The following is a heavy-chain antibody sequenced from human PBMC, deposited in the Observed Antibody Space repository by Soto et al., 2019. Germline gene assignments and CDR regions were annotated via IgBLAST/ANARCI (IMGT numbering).Heavy chain of an antibody. V-gene: IGHV4-34*01. D-gene: IGHD3-3*01. CDR1: GGSFSGYY. J-gene: IGHJ6*02. CDR2: INHSGST. Sequence: QVQLQQWGAGLLKPSETLSLTCAVYGGSFSGYYWSWIRQPPGKGLEWIGEINHSGSTNYNPSLTSRVTISVDTSKNQFSLKLSSVTAADTAVYYCARGNSIFGVAINCYYYYYGMDVWGQGTTVTVSS. CDR3: ARGNSIFGVAINCYYYYYGMDV.